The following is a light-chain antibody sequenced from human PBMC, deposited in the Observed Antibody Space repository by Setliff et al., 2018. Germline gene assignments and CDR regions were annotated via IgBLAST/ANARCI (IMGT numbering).Light chain of an antibody. V-gene: IGLV2-14*01. CDR1: SSDVGAYSH. J-gene: IGLJ1*01. CDR2: EVS. Sequence: QSVLTQPASVSGSPGQSITISCAGTSSDVGAYSHVSWYQQYPGKAPKLMISEVSNRPSGVSYRFSGSKSGNTASLTISGPQAEDEADYYCMSYTTIRTYVFGTGTKATVL. CDR3: MSYTTIRTYV.